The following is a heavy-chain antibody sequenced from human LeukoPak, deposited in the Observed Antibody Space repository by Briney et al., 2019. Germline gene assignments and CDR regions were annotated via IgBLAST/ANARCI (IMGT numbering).Heavy chain of an antibody. D-gene: IGHD3-10*01. Sequence: SETLSLTCTVSGYSISSGYYWAWIRQSPGKGLEWIGSIYQSGSTYYNPSLKSRVTISIDKSKNQFSLKVNSVTAADTAVYYCARGLWFGDENPPYFDYWGQGILVTVSS. J-gene: IGHJ4*02. V-gene: IGHV4-38-2*02. CDR1: GYSISSGYY. CDR3: ARGLWFGDENPPYFDY. CDR2: IYQSGST.